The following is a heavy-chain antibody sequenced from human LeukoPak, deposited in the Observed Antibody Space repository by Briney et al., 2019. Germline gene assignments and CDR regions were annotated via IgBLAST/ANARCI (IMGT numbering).Heavy chain of an antibody. Sequence: SETLSLTCTVSGGSISSSYYYWGWIRQPPGKGLEWIGSIYSSGSTYYNPSLRSRVTISVDTSKNQFSLKLSSVTAADTAVYYCARHGPSIAARLLFDYWGQGTLVTVSS. D-gene: IGHD6-6*01. V-gene: IGHV4-39*01. CDR3: ARHGPSIAARLLFDY. CDR1: GGSISSSYYY. J-gene: IGHJ4*02. CDR2: IYSSGST.